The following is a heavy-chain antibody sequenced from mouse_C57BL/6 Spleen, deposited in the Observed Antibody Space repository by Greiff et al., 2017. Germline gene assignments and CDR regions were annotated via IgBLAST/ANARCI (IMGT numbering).Heavy chain of an antibody. Sequence: VKLQQSGAELVKPGASVKISCKASGYAFSSYGMNWVKQRPGKGLEWIGQINPGDGDTNYNGKFKGMATLNADKTSSTAYMQLSSLTSEDSAVYCCARTDYYAMDYWGKGTSVTVSS. CDR3: ARTDYYAMDY. CDR1: GYAFSSYG. V-gene: IGHV1-80*01. CDR2: INPGDGDT. J-gene: IGHJ4*01.